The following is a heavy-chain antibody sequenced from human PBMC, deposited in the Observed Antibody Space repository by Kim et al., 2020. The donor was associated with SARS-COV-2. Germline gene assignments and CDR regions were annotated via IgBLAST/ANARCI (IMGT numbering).Heavy chain of an antibody. CDR3: ARVSSGSYDY. CDR2: ISTGGNYV. D-gene: IGHD1-26*01. J-gene: IGHJ4*02. V-gene: IGHV3-21*01. CDR1: GFTFSTYS. Sequence: LSLTCAASGFTFSTYSINWVRQAPGKGLEWVSSISTGGNYVDYADSVAGRFTISRDNAKNALYLQMNSLRAEDTAVYYCARVSSGSYDYWGQGTQVIVSS.